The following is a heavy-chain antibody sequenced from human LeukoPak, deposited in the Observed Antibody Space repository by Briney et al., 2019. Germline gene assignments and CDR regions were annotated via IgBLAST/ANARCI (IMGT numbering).Heavy chain of an antibody. J-gene: IGHJ3*02. CDR2: ISGSGTHT. V-gene: IGHV3-23*01. CDR3: VKDGRYTFGLDASEI. CDR1: GFTFNNYA. D-gene: IGHD5-18*01. Sequence: GGSLRLSCAASGFTFNNYAMSWVRQAPGQGLEWLSTISGSGTHTYYADSVQGRITVSRDNSKNTQTLQMNSLRAEDTGVYYCVKDGRYTFGLDASEIWGQGTMVTVSS.